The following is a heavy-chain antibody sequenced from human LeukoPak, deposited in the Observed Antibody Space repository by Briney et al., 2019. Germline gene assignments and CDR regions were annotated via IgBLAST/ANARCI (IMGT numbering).Heavy chain of an antibody. J-gene: IGHJ4*02. D-gene: IGHD6-19*01. CDR1: GFTFSSYA. Sequence: GGSLRLSCAASGFTFSSYAMSSVRQTPGKGLEWVSAISGSGGSTYYADSVKGRFTISRDNSKNTLYLQMNSLRAEDTAVYYCAKDSVAGTGGFDYWGQGTLVTVSS. V-gene: IGHV3-23*01. CDR3: AKDSVAGTGGFDY. CDR2: ISGSGGST.